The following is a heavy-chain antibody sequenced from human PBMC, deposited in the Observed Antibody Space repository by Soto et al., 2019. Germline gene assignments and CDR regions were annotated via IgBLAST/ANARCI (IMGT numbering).Heavy chain of an antibody. Sequence: GGSLRLSCAASGFTFSNYAMNWVRQAPGKGLEWVSGISGSTGNTYYADSLKGRFTISRDNSKNTVYLQMHSLRAEDTALYYCAKGEDSFGFTRFDFWGQGDLVTVSS. CDR2: ISGSTGNT. CDR1: GFTFSNYA. J-gene: IGHJ4*02. CDR3: AKGEDSFGFTRFDF. V-gene: IGHV3-23*01. D-gene: IGHD5-18*01.